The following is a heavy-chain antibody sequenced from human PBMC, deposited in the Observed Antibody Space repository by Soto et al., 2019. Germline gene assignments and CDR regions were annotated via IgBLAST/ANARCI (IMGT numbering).Heavy chain of an antibody. D-gene: IGHD6-19*01. J-gene: IGHJ4*02. Sequence: ASVKVSCKASGYTFTGYYMHWVRQAPGQGLEWMGWINPNSGGTNYAQKFQGWVTMTRDTSISTANMELSRLRSDDTAVYYCARGGGRIAVELGTKYYFDYWGQGTLVTVSS. CDR2: INPNSGGT. V-gene: IGHV1-2*04. CDR1: GYTFTGYY. CDR3: ARGGGRIAVELGTKYYFDY.